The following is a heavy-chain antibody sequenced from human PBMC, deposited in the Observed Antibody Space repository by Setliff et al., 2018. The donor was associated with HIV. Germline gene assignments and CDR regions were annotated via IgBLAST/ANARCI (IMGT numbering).Heavy chain of an antibody. Sequence: SETLSLTCTVSRGSISSGGYYWSWIRQQPGKGPEWIGYISFSGTTHYTPSLQSRVTISLDTSKNQFFLKLDFLTSADTAVYYCARARRIAAAHTSLDTWGQGTLVTVSS. V-gene: IGHV4-31*03. CDR3: ARARRIAAAHTSLDT. CDR1: RGSISSGGYY. D-gene: IGHD6-13*01. J-gene: IGHJ5*02. CDR2: ISFSGTT.